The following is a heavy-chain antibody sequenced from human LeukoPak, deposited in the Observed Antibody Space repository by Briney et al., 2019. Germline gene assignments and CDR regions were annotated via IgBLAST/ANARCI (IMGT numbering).Heavy chain of an antibody. V-gene: IGHV1-69*13. CDR2: IIPIFGTA. Sequence: GASVKVSCKASGGTFSSYAISWVRQAPGQGLEWMGGIIPIFGTANYAQKFQGRVTITADESTSTAYMELSGLRSEDTAVYYCARGGLWSGYYSDYWGQGTLVTVSS. D-gene: IGHD3-3*01. J-gene: IGHJ4*02. CDR1: GGTFSSYA. CDR3: ARGGLWSGYYSDY.